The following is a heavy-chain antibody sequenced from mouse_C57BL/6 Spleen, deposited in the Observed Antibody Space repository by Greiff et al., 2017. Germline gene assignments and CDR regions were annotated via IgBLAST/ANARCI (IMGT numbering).Heavy chain of an antibody. J-gene: IGHJ4*01. CDR1: GFTFSDSG. CDR2: ISSGSSTI. Sequence: EVKLMESGGGLVKPGGSLKLSCAASGFTFSDSGMHWVRQAPEKGLEWVAYISSGSSTIYYADTVKGRFTISRDNAKNTLFLQMTSLRSEDTAMYYCARPAMDYWGQGTSVTVSS. V-gene: IGHV5-17*01. CDR3: ARPAMDY.